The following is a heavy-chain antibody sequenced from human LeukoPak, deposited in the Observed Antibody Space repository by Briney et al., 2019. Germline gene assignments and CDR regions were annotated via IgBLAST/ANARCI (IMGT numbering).Heavy chain of an antibody. CDR3: AKGGAGYCSSTSCLYYFDY. CDR1: GFNFSTYG. J-gene: IGHJ4*02. Sequence: GGSLRLSCAASGFNFSTYGMSWVRQVPGKGLDWVSSIDGNSGGTYYADSVKGRFTISRDNSKNMLYLQMNSLRPEDTAVYYCAKGGAGYCSSTSCLYYFDYWGQGTLVTVST. CDR2: IDGNSGGT. D-gene: IGHD2-2*01. V-gene: IGHV3-23*01.